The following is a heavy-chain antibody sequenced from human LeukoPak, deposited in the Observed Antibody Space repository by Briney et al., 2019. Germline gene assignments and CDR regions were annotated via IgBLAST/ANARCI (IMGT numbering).Heavy chain of an antibody. CDR3: ARISLGAIWGYYYGMDV. Sequence: GGSLRLSCVASGFTFSSYSISWVRQAPGQGLEWMGGIIPIFDTADYAQKFQGRVTITADESTSTAYMELSSLRSEDTAVFYCARISLGAIWGYYYGMDVWGQGTTVTVSS. CDR1: GFTFSSYS. D-gene: IGHD1-26*01. V-gene: IGHV1-69*01. CDR2: IIPIFDTA. J-gene: IGHJ6*02.